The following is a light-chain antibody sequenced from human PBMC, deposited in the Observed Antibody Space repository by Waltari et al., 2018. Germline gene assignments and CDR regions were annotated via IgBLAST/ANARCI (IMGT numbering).Light chain of an antibody. J-gene: IGKJ1*01. CDR1: QSIRNN. V-gene: IGKV3-15*01. Sequence: EIVMTQSPATLSVSPGESPPPPSRASQSIRNNLAWYQQKPGQAPRLLIHSTSIWAPGIPTRFNGSGSGTEFTLSISSLQSEDFALYYCHHYNNWGTFGQGTKVEFK. CDR2: STS. CDR3: HHYNNWGT.